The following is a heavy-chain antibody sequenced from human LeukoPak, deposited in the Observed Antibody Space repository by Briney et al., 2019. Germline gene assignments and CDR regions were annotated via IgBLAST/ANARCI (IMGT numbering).Heavy chain of an antibody. J-gene: IGHJ4*02. CDR2: IYYSGSTDSGST. Sequence: SETQSLTCTVSGGSISSYFWSWIRQPPGKGLEWLGYIYYSGSTDSGSTNYNPSLKSRVTISVDTSKNQFSLRLSSVTAADTAVYYCARRSGSYYVFDYWGQGTLVTVSS. D-gene: IGHD1-26*01. V-gene: IGHV4-59*08. CDR3: ARRSGSYYVFDY. CDR1: GGSISSYF.